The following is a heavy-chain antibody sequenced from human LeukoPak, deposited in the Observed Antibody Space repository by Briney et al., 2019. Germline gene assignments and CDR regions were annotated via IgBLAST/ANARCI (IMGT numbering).Heavy chain of an antibody. CDR3: AKAAYGDSNYFDY. V-gene: IGHV3-23*01. J-gene: IGHJ4*02. CDR2: ISGFGNST. CDR1: GFTFSSYA. Sequence: GGSLRLSCAASGFTFSSYAMSWVRQAPGKGLEWVSAISGFGNSTFYADSVKGRFTISRDNSKNTLYLQMNSLRAEDTAVYYCAKAAYGDSNYFDYWGQGTLVTVSS. D-gene: IGHD4-17*01.